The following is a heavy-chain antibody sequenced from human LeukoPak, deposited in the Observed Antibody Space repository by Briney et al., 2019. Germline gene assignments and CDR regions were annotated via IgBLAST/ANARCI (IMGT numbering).Heavy chain of an antibody. D-gene: IGHD6-13*01. CDR2: INPNSGGT. J-gene: IGHJ6*03. CDR1: GYTFTGYY. CDR3: ARAYSSSPKAAGYYMDV. Sequence: EASVKVSCKASGYTFTGYYMHWVRQAPGQGLEWMGRINPNSGGTNYAQKFQDRVTMTRDTSSSTAYMELSRLRSDDTALYYCARAYSSSPKAAGYYMDVWGKGTTVTVSS. V-gene: IGHV1-2*06.